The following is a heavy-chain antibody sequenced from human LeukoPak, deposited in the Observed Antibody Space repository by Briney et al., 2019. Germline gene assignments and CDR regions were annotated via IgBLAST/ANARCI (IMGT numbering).Heavy chain of an antibody. V-gene: IGHV1-18*01. J-gene: IGHJ6*03. CDR2: ISGSTGDT. CDR3: ARRGQETGSYYYYYYMDV. CDR1: GYSFVLYG. D-gene: IGHD3-10*01. Sequence: ASVRVSCKASGYSFVLYGISWVRQAPGEGPEWMGWISGSTGDTNYAQKFQGRVTMTADTSSSTAYMELSSLRSEDTAVYYCARRGQETGSYYYYYYMDVWGKGTTVTVSS.